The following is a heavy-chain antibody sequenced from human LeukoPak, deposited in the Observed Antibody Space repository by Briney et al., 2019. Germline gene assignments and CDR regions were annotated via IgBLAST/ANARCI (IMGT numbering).Heavy chain of an antibody. V-gene: IGHV4-38-2*02. D-gene: IGHD4-23*01. J-gene: IGHJ4*02. CDR3: AREEGLTTVAIDY. CDR1: GYSISSGYY. CDR2: IYRSGST. Sequence: SETLSLTCTVSGYSISSGYYWGWIRQPPGKGLEWIGSIYRSGSTYYNPSLKSRVTISVDTSKNQFSLKLSSMTAADTAVYYCAREEGLTTVAIDYWGQGTLVTVSS.